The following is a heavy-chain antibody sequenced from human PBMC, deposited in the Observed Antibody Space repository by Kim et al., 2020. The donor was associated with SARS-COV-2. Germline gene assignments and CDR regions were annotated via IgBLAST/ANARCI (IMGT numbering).Heavy chain of an antibody. CDR2: IYYSGST. Sequence: SETLSLTCTVSGGSISGYYWSWIRQPPGKGLEWIGYIYYSGSTNYNPSLNSRVTISIDTSKNQFSLKLSSVTAADTAVYYCARDRGDNYDYYYGMDVWGQGTTVTVSS. CDR3: ARDRGDNYDYYYGMDV. V-gene: IGHV4-59*13. CDR1: GGSISGYY. D-gene: IGHD3-16*01. J-gene: IGHJ6*02.